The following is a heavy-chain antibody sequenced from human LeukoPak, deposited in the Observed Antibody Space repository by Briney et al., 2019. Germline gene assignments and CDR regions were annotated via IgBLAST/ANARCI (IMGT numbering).Heavy chain of an antibody. Sequence: GRTLSLSCAASGLTFSTQGMSWVSQPPGKGLEWGSAISGSGGRTYYAESGKGRFTIARDNSKNTLYLQMNSMRAEDTAVYYCAKPRGSVVRGAGGGSFDYWGQGTLVTVSS. D-gene: IGHD3-10*01. V-gene: IGHV3-23*01. J-gene: IGHJ4*02. CDR3: AKPRGSVVRGAGGGSFDY. CDR2: ISGSGGRT. CDR1: GLTFSTQG.